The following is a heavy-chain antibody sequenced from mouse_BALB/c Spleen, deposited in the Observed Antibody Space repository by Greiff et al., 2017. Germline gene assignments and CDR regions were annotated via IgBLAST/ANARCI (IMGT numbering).Heavy chain of an antibody. V-gene: IGHV2-6-4*01. J-gene: IGHJ4*01. CDR3: AGVVDNAMDY. CDR1: GFSLTRYS. D-gene: IGHD1-1*01. Sequence: QVQLKESGPGLVAPSQSLSITCTVSGFSLTRYSVHWVRQPPGKGLEWLGMICGGGSTDYNSALITRLSISKDNSKSQVSLKMNSLPTDDTAMYYCAGVVDNAMDYWGQGTSVTVSS. CDR2: ICGGGST.